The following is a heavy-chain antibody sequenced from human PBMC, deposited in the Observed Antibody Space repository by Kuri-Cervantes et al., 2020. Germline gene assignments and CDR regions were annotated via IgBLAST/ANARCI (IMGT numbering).Heavy chain of an antibody. J-gene: IGHJ4*02. CDR3: ARDLSSSAGCDY. V-gene: IGHV3-23*01. CDR2: ISGSGGST. CDR1: GFTFSSYA. Sequence: GGSLRLSCAASGFTFSSYAMSWVRQAPGKGLEWVSAISGSGGSTYYADSVKGRFTISRDNSKNSLYLQMNSLRAEDTAVYYCARDLSSSAGCDYWGQGTLVTVSS. D-gene: IGHD2/OR15-2a*01.